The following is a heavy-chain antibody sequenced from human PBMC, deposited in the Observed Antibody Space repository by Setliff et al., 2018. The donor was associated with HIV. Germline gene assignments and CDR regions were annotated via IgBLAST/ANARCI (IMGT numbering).Heavy chain of an antibody. D-gene: IGHD5-12*01. CDR2: INAGNGNT. V-gene: IGHV1-3*01. J-gene: IGHJ4*02. CDR3: ARDQALEMATK. Sequence: ASVKVSCKASGYSFSNYDMHWVRQAPGQSLEWMGWINAGNGNTKYSQKFQGRVTITRDTSASTAYMELSSLRSEDTAVYYCARDQALEMATKWGQGTLVTVSS. CDR1: GYSFSNYD.